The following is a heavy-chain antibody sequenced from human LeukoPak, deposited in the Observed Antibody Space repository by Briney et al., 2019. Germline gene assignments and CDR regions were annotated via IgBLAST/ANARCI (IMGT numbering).Heavy chain of an antibody. CDR2: IRGNGDTA. CDR3: AKGQELDDGVFDS. CDR1: GFTFSSIA. V-gene: IGHV3-23*01. D-gene: IGHD1-1*01. J-gene: IGHJ4*02. Sequence: PGGSLRLSCAASGFTFSSIAMTWVRQAPGKGLEWVSTIRGNGDTAYNADSVRGQFAISRDDSKNALFLQMNSLRLEDTAIYYCAKGQELDDGVFDSWGQGTRVTVSS.